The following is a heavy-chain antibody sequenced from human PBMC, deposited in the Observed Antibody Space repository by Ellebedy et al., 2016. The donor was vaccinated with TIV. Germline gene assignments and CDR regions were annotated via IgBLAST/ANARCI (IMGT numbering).Heavy chain of an antibody. V-gene: IGHV3-30*18. CDR2: ISSDGSDK. CDR1: GSRFSSYG. J-gene: IGHJ6*02. CDR3: AKGVYDSSLSGLDV. Sequence: GGSLRLSXAASGSRFSSYGMHWVRQAPGKGLEWVAVISSDGSDKYYADSVKGRFTISRDNSKNTLYLQMNSLRAEDTAVYYCAKGVYDSSLSGLDVWGQGTTVTVSS. D-gene: IGHD3-22*01.